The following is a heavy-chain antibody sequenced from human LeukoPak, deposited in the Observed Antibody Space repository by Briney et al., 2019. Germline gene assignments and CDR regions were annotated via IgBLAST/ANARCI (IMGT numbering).Heavy chain of an antibody. Sequence: SETLSLTCAVYGGSFSGYYWSWIRQPPGKGLEWIGEINHSGSTYYNPSLKSRVTISVDTSKNQFSLKLSSVTAADTAVYYCARKGIAARDPADYWGQGTLVTVSS. V-gene: IGHV4-34*01. CDR1: GGSFSGYY. CDR2: INHSGST. J-gene: IGHJ4*02. CDR3: ARKGIAARDPADY. D-gene: IGHD6-6*01.